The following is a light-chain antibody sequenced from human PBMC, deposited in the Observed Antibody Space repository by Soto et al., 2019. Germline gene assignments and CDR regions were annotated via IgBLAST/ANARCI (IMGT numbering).Light chain of an antibody. CDR1: PGISNF. CDR3: QNFNSAPLT. J-gene: IGKJ4*01. Sequence: IQMTQSPSSLSASVGDRVTITCRASPGISNFLAWYQQKPGKIPKLLIYAASTLQSGVPSRFSGSGSGTDFTLTISSLQPEDVATYYCQNFNSAPLTFGGRTKVEIK. V-gene: IGKV1-27*01. CDR2: AAS.